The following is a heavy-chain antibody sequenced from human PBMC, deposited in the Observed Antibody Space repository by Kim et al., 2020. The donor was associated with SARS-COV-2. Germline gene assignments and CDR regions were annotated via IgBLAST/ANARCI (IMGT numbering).Heavy chain of an antibody. CDR2: IYYSGST. CDR1: GGSISSSSYY. Sequence: SETLSLTCTVSGGSISSSSYYWGWIRQPPGKGLEWIGSIYYSGSTYYNPSLKSRVTISVDTSKNQFSLKLSSVTAADTAVYYWARDIRGALRGIVVVPAATFDPWGQGTLVTVSP. V-gene: IGHV4-39*02. CDR3: ARDIRGALRGIVVVPAATFDP. J-gene: IGHJ5*02. D-gene: IGHD2-2*01.